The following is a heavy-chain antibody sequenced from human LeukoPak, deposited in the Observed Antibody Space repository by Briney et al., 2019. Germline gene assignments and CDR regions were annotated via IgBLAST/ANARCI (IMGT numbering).Heavy chain of an antibody. Sequence: GGSLRLSCAASGFTSSSYAMSWVRQAPGKGLEWVSAISGSGGSTYYADSVKGRFTISRDNSKNTLYLQMNSLRAEDTAVYYCAKAKVHYDILTGFNLYYFDYWGQGTLVTVSS. CDR2: ISGSGGST. CDR3: AKAKVHYDILTGFNLYYFDY. V-gene: IGHV3-23*01. CDR1: GFTSSSYA. J-gene: IGHJ4*02. D-gene: IGHD3-9*01.